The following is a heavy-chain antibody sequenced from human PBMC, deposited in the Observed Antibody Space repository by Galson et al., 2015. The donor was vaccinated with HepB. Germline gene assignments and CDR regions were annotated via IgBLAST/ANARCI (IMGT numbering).Heavy chain of an antibody. D-gene: IGHD3-10*01. CDR3: AKVFTMVRGTPTRGMDV. CDR2: ISGSGGST. Sequence: SLRLSCAASGFTFSSYAMSWVRQAPGKGLEWVSAISGSGGSTYYADSVRGRFTISRDNSKNTLYLQMNSLRAEDTAVYYCAKVFTMVRGTPTRGMDVWGQGTTVTVSS. CDR1: GFTFSSYA. J-gene: IGHJ6*02. V-gene: IGHV3-23*01.